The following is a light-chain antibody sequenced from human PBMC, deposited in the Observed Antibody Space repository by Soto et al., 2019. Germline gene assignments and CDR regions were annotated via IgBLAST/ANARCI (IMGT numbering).Light chain of an antibody. Sequence: VLTQPPSVSAAPGQKVTISCSGSSSNIGNNYVSWYQQLPGTAPKVLIYENNKRPSGIPDRFSGSKSGTSATLGITGLQTGDEADYYCGTWDSSLSAHVFGTGTKVTVL. CDR2: ENN. V-gene: IGLV1-51*02. CDR1: SSNIGNNY. J-gene: IGLJ1*01. CDR3: GTWDSSLSAHV.